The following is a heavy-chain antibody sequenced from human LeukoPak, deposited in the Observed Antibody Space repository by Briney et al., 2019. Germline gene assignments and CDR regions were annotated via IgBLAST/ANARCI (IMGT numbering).Heavy chain of an antibody. CDR3: ASMRRGSGNYYYYMDV. CDR1: GGSISSSSYY. Sequence: PSETLSLTCTVSGGSISSSSYYWGWIRQPPGKGLEWIGEINHSGSTNYNPSLKSRVTISVDTSKNQFSLKLSSVTAADTAVYYCASMRRGSGNYYYYMDVWGKGTTVTISS. D-gene: IGHD3-10*01. V-gene: IGHV4-39*07. CDR2: INHSGST. J-gene: IGHJ6*03.